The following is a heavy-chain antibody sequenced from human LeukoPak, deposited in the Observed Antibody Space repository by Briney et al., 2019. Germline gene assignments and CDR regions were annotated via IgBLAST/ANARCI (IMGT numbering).Heavy chain of an antibody. CDR1: GYSFTNYW. CDR3: ARGTGYRKYFFDY. D-gene: IGHD5-12*01. Sequence: GESLKISCKGSGYSFTNYWIGWVRQMPGKGLEWMGIIYPGDSDTRYSPSLQGQVTISADKSISTAYLQWSSLKAPDTAMYYCARGTGYRKYFFDYWGQGSLVTVSS. V-gene: IGHV5-51*01. CDR2: IYPGDSDT. J-gene: IGHJ4*02.